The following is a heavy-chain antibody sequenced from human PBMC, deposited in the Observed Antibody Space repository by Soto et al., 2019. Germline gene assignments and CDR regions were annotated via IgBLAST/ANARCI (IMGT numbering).Heavy chain of an antibody. CDR1: GFTFSSYS. D-gene: IGHD6-19*01. J-gene: IGHJ5*02. V-gene: IGHV3-48*01. CDR2: ISSSSSTI. CDR3: ARDAPIAVAGTGGWFDP. Sequence: LRLSCAASGFTFSSYSMNWVRQAPGKGLEWVSYISSSSSTIYYADSVKGRFTISRDNAKNSLYLQMNSLRAEDTAVYYCARDAPIAVAGTGGWFDPWGQGTLVTVSS.